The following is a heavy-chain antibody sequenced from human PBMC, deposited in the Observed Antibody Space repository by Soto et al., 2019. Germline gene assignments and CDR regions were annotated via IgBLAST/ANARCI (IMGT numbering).Heavy chain of an antibody. V-gene: IGHV3-48*03. CDR3: ARKSSSWLDYYYYGMDV. CDR2: ISSSGSTI. Sequence: PGGSLRLSCAASGFTFISYEINFFRHSAFKWLEWVSYISSSGSTIYYADSVKGRFTISRDNAKNSLYLQMNSLRAEDTAVYYCARKSSSWLDYYYYGMDVWGQGTTVTVSS. CDR1: GFTFISYE. D-gene: IGHD6-13*01. J-gene: IGHJ6*02.